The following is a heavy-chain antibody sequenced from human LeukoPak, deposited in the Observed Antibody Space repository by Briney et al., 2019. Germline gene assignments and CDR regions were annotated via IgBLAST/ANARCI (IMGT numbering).Heavy chain of an antibody. D-gene: IGHD3-22*01. J-gene: IGHJ4*02. CDR1: GFTISGSS. CDR2: IRNKANSYAT. CDR3: TSKSPNYDSGHHY. Sequence: PGGSLRLSCAASGFTISGSSIYWVHQASGKGLEWVGRIRNKANSYATAYAASVKGRFTISRDDSKNTAYLQMNSLETEDTAVYYCTSKSPNYDSGHHYWGQGTLVTVSS. V-gene: IGHV3-73*01.